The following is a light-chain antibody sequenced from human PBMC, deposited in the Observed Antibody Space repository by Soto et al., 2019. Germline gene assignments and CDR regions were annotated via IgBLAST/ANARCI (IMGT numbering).Light chain of an antibody. J-gene: IGKJ1*01. V-gene: IGKV3-20*01. CDR2: GAS. CDR3: KQYGSSGT. Sequence: EIVLTQSPATLSLSPGERATLSCRASQSVTSYLAWYQQKPGQAPRLLIFGASSRATGIPDRSSGSGSGTDFTLTISRLEPEDFAVYYCKQYGSSGTFGQGTKVDIK. CDR1: QSVTSY.